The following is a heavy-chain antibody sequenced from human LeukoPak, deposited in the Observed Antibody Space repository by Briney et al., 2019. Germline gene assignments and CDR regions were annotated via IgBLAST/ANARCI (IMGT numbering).Heavy chain of an antibody. D-gene: IGHD1-26*01. Sequence: ASVTVSCKASGYTFTSYDINWVRQAPGQGLEWMGWMNPNSGNTGYAQKFQGRVTMTRNTSISTAYMELSSLRSDDTAVYYCARGPGVTRASYYNPYYFDYWGQGTLVTVSS. CDR2: MNPNSGNT. CDR3: ARGPGVTRASYYNPYYFDY. V-gene: IGHV1-8*01. CDR1: GYTFTSYD. J-gene: IGHJ4*02.